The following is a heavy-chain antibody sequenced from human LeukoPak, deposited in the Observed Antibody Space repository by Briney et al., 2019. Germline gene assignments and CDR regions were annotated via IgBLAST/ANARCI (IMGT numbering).Heavy chain of an antibody. CDR3: ATARNFRFEY. J-gene: IGHJ4*02. Sequence: GGSLRLSCATSGLTFRTTWMHWVRQAPGKGLMWVSRMNGEGTTIDYADSVKGRFTVSRDYAKNTLFLQMNNLRTKDTALYFCATARNFRFEYWGQGSLVIVSA. V-gene: IGHV3-74*01. CDR2: MNGEGTTI. D-gene: IGHD1-7*01. CDR1: GLTFRTTW.